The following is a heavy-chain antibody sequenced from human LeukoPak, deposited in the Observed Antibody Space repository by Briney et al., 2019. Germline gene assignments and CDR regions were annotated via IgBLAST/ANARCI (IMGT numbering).Heavy chain of an antibody. J-gene: IGHJ1*01. CDR3: ARVAAGIGFFQH. CDR1: GGSFSGYY. D-gene: IGHD6-13*01. V-gene: IGHV4-34*01. CDR2: IHHSGST. Sequence: SETLSLTCAVYGGSFSGYYWGWIRQPPGKGLEWIGNIHHSGSTYYNPSLKSRVTISVDTSKNQLSLKLSSVTAADTAVYYCARVAAGIGFFQHWGQGTLVTVSS.